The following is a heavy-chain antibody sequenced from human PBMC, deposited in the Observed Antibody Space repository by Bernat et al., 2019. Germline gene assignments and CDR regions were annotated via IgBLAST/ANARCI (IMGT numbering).Heavy chain of an antibody. Sequence: EVQLVESGGGLVQPGGSLRLSCAASGFTFSSYEMNWVRQAPGKGLEWVSYISSSGSTIYYADSVKGRFTISRDNAKNSLYLQMNSLRAEDTAVYYCASMGVYDSADAFDIWGQGTMVTVSS. CDR1: GFTFSSYE. CDR2: ISSSGSTI. J-gene: IGHJ3*02. V-gene: IGHV3-48*03. CDR3: ASMGVYDSADAFDI. D-gene: IGHD5/OR15-5a*01.